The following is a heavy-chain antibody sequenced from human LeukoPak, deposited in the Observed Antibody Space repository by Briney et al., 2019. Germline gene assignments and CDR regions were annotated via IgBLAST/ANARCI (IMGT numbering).Heavy chain of an antibody. Sequence: GESLKISCKGSGYSFTSYWIGWVRQMPGKGLEWRGIIYPGDSDTRHSPSFQGQVTISADKSISTAYLQWSSLKASDTAMYYCARHGHSSSLWFGYNWFDPWGQGTLVTVSS. D-gene: IGHD6-13*01. CDR2: IYPGDSDT. CDR1: GYSFTSYW. J-gene: IGHJ5*02. V-gene: IGHV5-51*01. CDR3: ARHGHSSSLWFGYNWFDP.